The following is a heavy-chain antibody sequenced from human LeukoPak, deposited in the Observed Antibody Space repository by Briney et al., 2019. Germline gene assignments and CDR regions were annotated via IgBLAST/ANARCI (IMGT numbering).Heavy chain of an antibody. CDR3: AKRATSWCYFEF. CDR2: ISGNGANI. J-gene: IGHJ4*02. Sequence: HPGGSLRLSCAASGFTFSNFGMGWVRQAPGKGLEWVSVISGNGANIFYADSVKGRFTISRDNSKNTLYLQMNSLRAEDTAVYPCAKRATSWCYFEFWRQGTLVTVSS. V-gene: IGHV3-23*01. CDR1: GFTFSNFG. D-gene: IGHD1-1*01.